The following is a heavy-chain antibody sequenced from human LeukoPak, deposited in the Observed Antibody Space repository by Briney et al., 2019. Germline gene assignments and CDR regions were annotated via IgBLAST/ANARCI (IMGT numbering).Heavy chain of an antibody. CDR1: GFTFSNYA. D-gene: IGHD5-18*01. CDR3: ARVGRWIQLLSYMDV. J-gene: IGHJ6*03. CDR2: ISFDGSEK. V-gene: IGHV3-30*04. Sequence: PGGSLRLSCAAAGFTFSNYAMHWVRQAPGKGLERVAVISFDGSEKYFADSVKGRFTISRDNSRNTLYLQMNSLRAEDTAVYYCARVGRWIQLLSYMDVWGKGTTVTVSS.